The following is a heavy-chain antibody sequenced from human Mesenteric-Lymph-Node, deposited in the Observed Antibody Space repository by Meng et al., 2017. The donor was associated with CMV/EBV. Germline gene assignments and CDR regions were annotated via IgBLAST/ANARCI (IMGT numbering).Heavy chain of an antibody. CDR2: IYHSGST. D-gene: IGHD6-13*01. V-gene: IGHV4-4*02. Sequence: CAVSGGSISSSNWWSWVRQPPGKGLEWIGEIYHSGSTNYNPSLKSRVTISVDKSKNQFSLKLSSVTAADTAVYYCARNDQQLDFLDYWGQGTLVTVSS. J-gene: IGHJ4*02. CDR3: ARNDQQLDFLDY. CDR1: GGSISSSNW.